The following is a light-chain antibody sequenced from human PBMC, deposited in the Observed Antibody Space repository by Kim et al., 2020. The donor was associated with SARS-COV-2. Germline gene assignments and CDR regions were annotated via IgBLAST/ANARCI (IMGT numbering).Light chain of an antibody. J-gene: IGKJ4*01. CDR3: QQFNNFPLT. Sequence: AIQLTQSPSSLSASVGDRITITCRSSQGISAALAWFQQRPGKPPSLLIYDVSTLESGVPSRFSGSGSGTDFTLTISGLQPEDSATYYCQQFNNFPLTFGGGTKVDIK. CDR1: QGISAA. V-gene: IGKV1D-13*01. CDR2: DVS.